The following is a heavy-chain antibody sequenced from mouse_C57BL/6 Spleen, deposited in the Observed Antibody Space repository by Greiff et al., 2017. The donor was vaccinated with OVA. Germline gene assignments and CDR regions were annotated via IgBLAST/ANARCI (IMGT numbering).Heavy chain of an antibody. CDR1: GFTFSDYY. Sequence: EVMLVESEGGLVQPGSSMKLSCTASGFTFSDYYMAWVRQVPEKGLEWVANINYDGSSTYYLDSLKSRFIISRDNAKNILYLQMSRLKSEDTATYYCARGRNPYGYDEGAMDYWGQGTSVTVSS. J-gene: IGHJ4*01. D-gene: IGHD2-2*01. CDR3: ARGRNPYGYDEGAMDY. V-gene: IGHV5-16*01. CDR2: INYDGSST.